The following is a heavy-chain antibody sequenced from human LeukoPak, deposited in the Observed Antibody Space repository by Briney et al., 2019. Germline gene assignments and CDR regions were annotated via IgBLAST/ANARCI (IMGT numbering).Heavy chain of an antibody. CDR1: GYTFTGYY. V-gene: IGHV1-2*02. D-gene: IGHD2-2*02. J-gene: IGHJ4*02. CDR3: ARGRYCSSTSCYTLDY. Sequence: GASVKVSCKASGYTFTGYYMHWVRQAPGQGLEWMGWINPNSGGTNYAQKFQGRVTMTRDTSISTAYMELSRLRSDDTAVYYCARGRYCSSTSCYTLDYWGQGTLVTVSS. CDR2: INPNSGGT.